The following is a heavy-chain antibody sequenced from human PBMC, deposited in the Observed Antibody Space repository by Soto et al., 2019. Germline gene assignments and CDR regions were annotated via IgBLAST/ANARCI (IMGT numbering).Heavy chain of an antibody. D-gene: IGHD3-22*01. CDR2: IIPIFGTA. V-gene: IGHV1-69*13. CDR3: ARGFVGYDSSGYYYDY. Sequence: SVKVSFKASGGTFSSYAISWVRQAPGQGLEWMGGIIPIFGTANYAQKFQGRVTITADESTSTAYMELSSLRSEDTAVYYCARGFVGYDSSGYYYDYWGQGTLVTVSS. CDR1: GGTFSSYA. J-gene: IGHJ4*02.